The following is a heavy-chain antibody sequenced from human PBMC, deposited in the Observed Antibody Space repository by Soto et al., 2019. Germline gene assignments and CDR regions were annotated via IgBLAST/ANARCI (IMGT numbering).Heavy chain of an antibody. CDR2: IYYSGTT. CDR3: ARHWGMVRSFDI. CDR1: GGSWNPNY. J-gene: IGHJ3*02. D-gene: IGHD3-10*01. Sequence: ETLSLTCTVSGGSWNPNYWSWIRQPPGLGLEWVGCIYYSGTTNYNPSLQSRVTISVDTSKNQFSLRLNSVTAADTAVYYCARHWGMVRSFDIWGQGTMVTVS. V-gene: IGHV4-59*08.